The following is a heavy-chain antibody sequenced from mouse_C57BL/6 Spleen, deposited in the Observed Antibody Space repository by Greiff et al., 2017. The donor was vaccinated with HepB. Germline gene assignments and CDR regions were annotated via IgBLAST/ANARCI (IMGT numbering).Heavy chain of an antibody. Sequence: EVQLQQSGPELVKPGASVKISCKASGYSFTGYYMPWVKQSHGNILDWIGYIYPYNGVSSYNQKFKGKATLTVDKSSSTDYMELRSLTSEDSAVYYCARSGITTVRGYFDYWGQGTTLTVSS. V-gene: IGHV1-31*01. J-gene: IGHJ2*01. CDR2: IYPYNGVS. CDR3: ARSGITTVRGYFDY. CDR1: GYSFTGYY. D-gene: IGHD1-1*01.